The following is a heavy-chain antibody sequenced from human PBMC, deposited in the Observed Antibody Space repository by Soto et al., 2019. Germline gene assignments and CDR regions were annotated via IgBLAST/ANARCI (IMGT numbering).Heavy chain of an antibody. CDR1: GYTFTGYY. CDR3: AKEYEMSMLVARPLDS. Sequence: QVQLVQSGAEVKNPGASVKVSCKCSGYTFTGYYLHWVRQAPGQGHERMGWIKPNSGGTNCARKFQGRVTLTRDTSISTAYMELRRLTSDYTAIYYCAKEYEMSMLVARPLDSLGQGPLVAVSS. V-gene: IGHV1-2*02. CDR2: IKPNSGGT. J-gene: IGHJ4*02. D-gene: IGHD2-2*02.